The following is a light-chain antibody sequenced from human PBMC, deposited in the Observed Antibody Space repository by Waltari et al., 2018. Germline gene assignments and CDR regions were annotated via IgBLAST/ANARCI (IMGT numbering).Light chain of an antibody. J-gene: IGKJ1*01. CDR2: GAS. Sequence: DIVMTQTPATLSVSQGDRATLSCMASQSFSSNLAWYPRKPGQAPRPLIYGASTRAPGIPARFSGSGSGTEFTLTISSLQSEDFAVYYCQQYNNWPPRTFGQGTKVEIK. CDR3: QQYNNWPPRT. V-gene: IGKV3-15*01. CDR1: QSFSSN.